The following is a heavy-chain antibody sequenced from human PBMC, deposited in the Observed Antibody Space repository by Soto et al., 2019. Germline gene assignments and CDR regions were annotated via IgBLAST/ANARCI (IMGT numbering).Heavy chain of an antibody. CDR3: ARVDYYDSSGYYGY. D-gene: IGHD3-22*01. CDR2: ISGYNGNT. CDR1: GYTFTIYG. V-gene: IGHV1-18*04. J-gene: IGHJ4*02. Sequence: QVQLVQSGAEVKKPGASVKVSCKASGYTFTIYGISWVRQAPGQGLEWMGWISGYNGNTDYAQNLQDRVTLTTDASTSSVYMELRSLRSDDTAVDYCARVDYYDSSGYYGYWDQGTLITVSS.